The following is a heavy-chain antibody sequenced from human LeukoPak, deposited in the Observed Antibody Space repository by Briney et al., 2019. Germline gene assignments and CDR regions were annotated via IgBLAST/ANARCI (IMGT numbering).Heavy chain of an antibody. Sequence: GGSLRLSCAASGFTFSSYSMNWVRQAPGKGLEWVSSISSSSSYIYYADSVKGLFTISRDNAKNTLYLQMNSLRAEDTAVYYCATGYCRSTSCRILGYWGQGTLVTVSS. CDR1: GFTFSSYS. CDR2: ISSSSSYI. CDR3: ATGYCRSTSCRILGY. J-gene: IGHJ4*02. V-gene: IGHV3-21*01. D-gene: IGHD2-2*01.